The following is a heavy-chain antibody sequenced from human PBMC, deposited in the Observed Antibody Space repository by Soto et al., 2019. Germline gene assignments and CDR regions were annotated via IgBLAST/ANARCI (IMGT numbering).Heavy chain of an antibody. V-gene: IGHV1-46*01. J-gene: IGHJ6*02. Sequence: ASVKVSCKASGGTFSSYAINWVRQAPGQGLEWMGIINPSGGSTSYAQKFQGRVTMTRDTSTSTVYMELSSLRSEDTAVYYCARDPNVLRFLEWSHYYYYGMDVWG. CDR3: ARDPNVLRFLEWSHYYYYGMDV. CDR2: INPSGGST. CDR1: GGTFSSYA. D-gene: IGHD3-3*01.